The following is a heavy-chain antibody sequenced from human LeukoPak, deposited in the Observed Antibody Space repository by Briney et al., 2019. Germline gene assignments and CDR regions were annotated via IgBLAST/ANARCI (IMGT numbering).Heavy chain of an antibody. CDR3: ARGPDPGKVGAAIYYYYGMDV. CDR2: IYHSGST. J-gene: IGHJ6*02. V-gene: IGHV4-4*02. Sequence: SGTLSLTCAVSGGSLNIDNWWSWVRQPPGKGLEWIGEIYHSGSTNYNPSLKSRVTVSVDKSKNQFSLKLSSVTAADTAVYYCARGPDPGKVGAAIYYYYGMDVWGQGTTVTVSS. D-gene: IGHD1-26*01. CDR1: GGSLNIDNW.